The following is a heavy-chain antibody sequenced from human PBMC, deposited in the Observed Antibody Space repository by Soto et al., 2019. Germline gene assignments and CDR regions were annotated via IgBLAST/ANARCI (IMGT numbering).Heavy chain of an antibody. Sequence: QVQLQESGPGLVKPSGTLSLTCGVSGGSFSSVNWWRWVRQPPGKRLEWIGEIYHGGSTNYSPSLKRRVTISIDRDKDQFSLNLNSVTAGDTAVYHCASGGIAVVAGSDKWGHGTLVSVSS. CDR1: GGSFSSVNW. CDR3: ASGGIAVVAGSDK. J-gene: IGHJ4*01. CDR2: IYHGGST. V-gene: IGHV4-4*02. D-gene: IGHD6-19*01.